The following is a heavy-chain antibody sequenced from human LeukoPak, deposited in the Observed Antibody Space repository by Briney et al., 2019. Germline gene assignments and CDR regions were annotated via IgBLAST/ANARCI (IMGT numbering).Heavy chain of an antibody. J-gene: IGHJ6*04. CDR3: AELGITMIGGV. Sequence: SCKATGDTFTHYIINWVRQAPGKGLEWVSYISSSGSTIYYADSVKGRFTISRDNAKNSLYLQMNSLRAEDTAVYYCAELGITMIGGVWGKGTTVTISS. CDR1: GDTFTHYI. D-gene: IGHD3-10*02. CDR2: ISSSGSTI. V-gene: IGHV3-48*03.